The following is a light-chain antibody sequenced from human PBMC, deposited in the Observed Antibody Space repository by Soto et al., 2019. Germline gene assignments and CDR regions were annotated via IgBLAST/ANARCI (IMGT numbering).Light chain of an antibody. Sequence: EIVMTQSPATLSVSPGERATLSCRASQSVSSNLAWYQQKHGQAPRLLLYGASTRATGIPARFSGSGSGTEFTLTISSLQSEDFAVDYCQQYNNWPPWTFGQGTKVEIK. V-gene: IGKV3-15*01. CDR2: GAS. CDR3: QQYNNWPPWT. CDR1: QSVSSN. J-gene: IGKJ1*01.